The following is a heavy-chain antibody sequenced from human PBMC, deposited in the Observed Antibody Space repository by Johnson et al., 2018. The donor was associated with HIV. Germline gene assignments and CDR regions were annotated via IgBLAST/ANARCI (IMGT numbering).Heavy chain of an antibody. J-gene: IGHJ3*02. CDR3: ARWSYTLRAFDI. V-gene: IGHV3-11*04. CDR1: GFTFSDYY. D-gene: IGHD4-11*01. CDR2: ISSSGSTI. Sequence: QVQLVESGGGLVKPGGSLRLSCAASGFTFSDYYMSWIRQAPGKGLEWLSYISSSGSTIYYSDSVKGRFTISRDNAKNTLYLQMNSLRAEDTAVYYCARWSYTLRAFDIWGQGTMVTVSS.